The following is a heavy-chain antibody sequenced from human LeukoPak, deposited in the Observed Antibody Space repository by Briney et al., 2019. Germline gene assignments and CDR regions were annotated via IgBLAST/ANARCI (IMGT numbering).Heavy chain of an antibody. V-gene: IGHV4-59*01. J-gene: IGHJ3*02. Sequence: SETLSLTCTVSGDSISSYYWSWIRQPPGKELEWLGYIYYSGSTNYNPSLKSRVTISVDTSKNQFSLKLSSVTAADTAVYYCARGDYYYESSGHVFDIWGKEKRVTVFS. CDR3: ARGDYYYESSGHVFDI. CDR1: GDSISSYY. D-gene: IGHD3-22*01. CDR2: IYYSGST.